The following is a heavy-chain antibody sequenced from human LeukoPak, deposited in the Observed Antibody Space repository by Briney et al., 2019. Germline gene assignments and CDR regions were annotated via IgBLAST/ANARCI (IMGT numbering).Heavy chain of an antibody. CDR3: ARVRDVGATTFDY. D-gene: IGHD1-26*01. CDR2: INHSGST. CDR1: GGSFSGYY. J-gene: IGHJ4*02. Sequence: SETLSLTCAVYGGSFSGYYWSWIRQPPGKVLEWIGEINHSGSTNYNPSLKSRVTISVDTSKNQFSLKLSSVTAADTAVYYCARVRDVGATTFDYWGQGTLVTVSS. V-gene: IGHV4-34*01.